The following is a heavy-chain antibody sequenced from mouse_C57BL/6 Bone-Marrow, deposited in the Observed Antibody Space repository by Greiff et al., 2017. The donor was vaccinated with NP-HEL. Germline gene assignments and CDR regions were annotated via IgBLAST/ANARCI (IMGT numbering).Heavy chain of an antibody. D-gene: IGHD1-1*01. Sequence: VQLQQSGPELVKPGDSVKISCKASGYSFTGYFMNWVMQSHGKSLEWIGRINPYNSDTFYNQKFKGKATLTVDKSSSTAHMELRSLTSEDSAVYYCATSYYYGSSYELGNWDGFAYWGQGTLVTVSA. V-gene: IGHV1-20*01. CDR2: INPYNSDT. CDR1: GYSFTGYF. J-gene: IGHJ3*01. CDR3: ATSYYYGSSYELGNWDGFAY.